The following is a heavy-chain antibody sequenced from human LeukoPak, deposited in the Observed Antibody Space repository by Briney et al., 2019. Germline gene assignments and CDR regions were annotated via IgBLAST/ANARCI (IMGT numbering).Heavy chain of an antibody. CDR3: ATRTPENWNDYIGYFDN. V-gene: IGHV1-69*06. CDR1: GGTFSSYA. D-gene: IGHD1-1*01. CDR2: IFPIFGTA. Sequence: GAAVKVSCKHSGGTFSSYAISGVRQAPGQGREWMGGIFPIFGTANYAQNSQGRVTMTEDTSTDTACMELSSLRSEDTAVYYCATRTPENWNDYIGYFDNWGQGTLVTVSS. J-gene: IGHJ4*02.